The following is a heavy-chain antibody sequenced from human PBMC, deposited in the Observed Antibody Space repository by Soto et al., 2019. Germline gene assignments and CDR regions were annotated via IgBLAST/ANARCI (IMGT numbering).Heavy chain of an antibody. V-gene: IGHV5-51*01. J-gene: IGHJ6*02. CDR3: ARQSGMDV. CDR2: IYPGDSDT. D-gene: IGHD5-12*01. CDR1: GYSFTIYW. Sequence: PGESLKISCKGSGYSFTIYWIGWVRQMPGKGLEWMGIIYPGDSDTKYSPSFQGQVIISADKSIRTAYLQWSSLKASDTAIYYCARQSGMDVWGQGTTVTVSS.